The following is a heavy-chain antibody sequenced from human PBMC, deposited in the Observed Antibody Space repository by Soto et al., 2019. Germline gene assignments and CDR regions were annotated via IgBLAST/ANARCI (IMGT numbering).Heavy chain of an antibody. CDR1: GFTASNYA. J-gene: IGHJ4*02. D-gene: IGHD3-10*01. V-gene: IGHV3-23*01. CDR3: AKAGGDY. Sequence: VQVLESGGGLVQPGGSLRLSCAASGFTASNYAMSWVRQAPGKGLEWVSGFSGSGGATFYADSVKGRFTLSRDSSKNTVDLQMNRLIVEDTDVYYCAKAGGDYWGQGTLVTVSS. CDR2: FSGSGGAT.